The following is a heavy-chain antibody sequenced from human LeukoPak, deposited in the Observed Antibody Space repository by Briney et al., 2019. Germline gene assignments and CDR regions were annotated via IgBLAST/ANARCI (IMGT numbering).Heavy chain of an antibody. CDR1: GFTFSSYA. CDR2: ISGSGGNT. Sequence: PGGSLRLSCAASGFTFSSYAMSWVRQAPGKGLEWVSAISGSGGNTYYADSVKGRFTISRDNSKNSLYLQMNSLRTEDTALYYCAKEEQQLVVNYWGQGTLVTVSS. D-gene: IGHD6-13*01. J-gene: IGHJ4*02. CDR3: AKEEQQLVVNY. V-gene: IGHV3-23*01.